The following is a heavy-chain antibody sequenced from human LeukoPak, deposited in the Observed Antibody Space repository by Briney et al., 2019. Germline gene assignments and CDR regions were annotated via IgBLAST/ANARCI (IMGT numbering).Heavy chain of an antibody. CDR3: ARGRPGIAAAGERDWFDP. Sequence: ASVKVSCKASGYTFTGYYMHWVRQAPGQGLEWMGWINPNSGGTNYAQKFQGWVTMTRDTSISTAYMELSRLRSDDTAVYYCARGRPGIAAAGERDWFDPWGQGTLVTVSP. J-gene: IGHJ5*02. CDR1: GYTFTGYY. CDR2: INPNSGGT. D-gene: IGHD6-13*01. V-gene: IGHV1-2*04.